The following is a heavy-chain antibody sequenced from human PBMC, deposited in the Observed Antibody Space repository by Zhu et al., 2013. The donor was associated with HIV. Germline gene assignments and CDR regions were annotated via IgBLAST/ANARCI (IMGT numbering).Heavy chain of an antibody. CDR1: GYMFTSYT. D-gene: IGHD2-15*01. V-gene: IGHV1-18*01. J-gene: IGHJ4*02. CDR2: IRVDNGDT. CDR3: ARGPHGCSGDSCYSDY. Sequence: QVQLVQSGDEVKKPGASVKVSCKASGYMFTSYTITWVRQAPGQGLEWMGWIRVDNGDTHYIPMLQGRVIMTTDTSTSTAYMELRSLRSDDTAVYYCARGPHGCSGDSCYSDYWGQGTLVTVSS.